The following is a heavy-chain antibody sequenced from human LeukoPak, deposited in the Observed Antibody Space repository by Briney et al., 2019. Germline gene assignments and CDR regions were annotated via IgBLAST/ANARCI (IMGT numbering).Heavy chain of an antibody. D-gene: IGHD6-13*01. J-gene: IGHJ6*02. CDR2: INPNSGGT. Sequence: ASVKVSCKASGYTFTGYYMHWVRQAPGQGLEWMGWINPNSGGTNYAQKFQGWVTMTRDTSISTAYMELSRLRSDDTAVYYCAREGIAAPTRFPMDVWGQGTTVTVSS. CDR1: GYTFTGYY. CDR3: AREGIAAPTRFPMDV. V-gene: IGHV1-2*04.